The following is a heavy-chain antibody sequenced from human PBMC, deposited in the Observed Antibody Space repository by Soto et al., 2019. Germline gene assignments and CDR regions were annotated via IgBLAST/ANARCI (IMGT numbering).Heavy chain of an antibody. CDR3: AKDPPRQDSSGWYFVDY. Sequence: GGSLRLSCAASGFTFSSYAMSWVRQAPGKGLEWVSAISGSGGSTYYADSVKGRFTISRDNSKNTLYLQMNSLRAEDTAVYYCAKDPPRQDSSGWYFVDYWGQGTLVTAPQ. D-gene: IGHD6-19*01. J-gene: IGHJ4*02. V-gene: IGHV3-23*01. CDR1: GFTFSSYA. CDR2: ISGSGGST.